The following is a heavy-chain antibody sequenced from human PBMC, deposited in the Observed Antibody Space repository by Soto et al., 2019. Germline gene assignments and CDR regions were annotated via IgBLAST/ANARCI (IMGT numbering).Heavy chain of an antibody. J-gene: IGHJ4*02. CDR2: IYPHNSDT. Sequence: PGESLKISCKGSGYSFTSYWIGLVRQMPGKGLGGVGIIYPHNSDTLYSPSYQGQVTISADTSISTAYLQWSSLSASDAAMYYCARHFLREQPHDFWGQGTLVTVSS. D-gene: IGHD6-13*01. CDR3: ARHFLREQPHDF. CDR1: GYSFTSYW. V-gene: IGHV5-51*01.